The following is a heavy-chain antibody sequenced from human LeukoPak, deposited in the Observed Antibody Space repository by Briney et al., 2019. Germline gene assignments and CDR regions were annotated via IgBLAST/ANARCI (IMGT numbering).Heavy chain of an antibody. V-gene: IGHV1-69*13. J-gene: IGHJ5*02. CDR1: GGTFSSYA. D-gene: IGHD2-2*03. Sequence: ASVKVSCKSSGGTFSSYAISWVRQAPGQGLEWMGGIIPIFGTANYAQKFQGRVTITADESTSTAYMELSSLRSEDTAVYYCARNPGYCSSTSCSSDSWFDPWGQGTLVTVSS. CDR2: IIPIFGTA. CDR3: ARNPGYCSSTSCSSDSWFDP.